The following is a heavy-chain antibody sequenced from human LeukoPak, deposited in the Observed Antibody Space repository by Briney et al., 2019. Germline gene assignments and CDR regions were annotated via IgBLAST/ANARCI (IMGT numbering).Heavy chain of an antibody. D-gene: IGHD3-9*01. V-gene: IGHV3-7*03. CDR2: IKQDGSEK. CDR1: GFTFSSYW. CDR3: ARVPRYLDWSYYNDY. J-gene: IGHJ4*02. Sequence: GGSLRLSCAASGFTFSSYWMSWVRQAPGQGLEWVTNIKQDGSEKSYVDSVKGRFTISRDNAKNSLYLQMNSLRAEDTAVYYCARVPRYLDWSYYNDYWGEGTLVTVSS.